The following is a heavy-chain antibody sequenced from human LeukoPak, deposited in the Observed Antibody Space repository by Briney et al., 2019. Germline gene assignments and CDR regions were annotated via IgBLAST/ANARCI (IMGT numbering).Heavy chain of an antibody. D-gene: IGHD2-21*02. V-gene: IGHV3-9*01. CDR3: AKVGPYCGGDCYSIPLYFDY. CDR1: GFTFDDYA. CDR2: ISWNSGSI. Sequence: GGSLRLSCAASGFTFDDYAMPWVRHAPGKGLEWVSGISWNSGSIGYADSVKGRFTISRDNAKNSLYLQMNSLRAEDTALYYCAKVGPYCGGDCYSIPLYFDYWGQGTLVTVSS. J-gene: IGHJ4*02.